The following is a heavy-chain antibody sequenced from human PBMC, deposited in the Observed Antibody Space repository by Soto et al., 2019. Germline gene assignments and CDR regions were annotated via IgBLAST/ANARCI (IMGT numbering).Heavy chain of an antibody. CDR3: ARGNALDI. Sequence: SVKVSCKASGGTFSSFAINWVRQAPGQGPEWMGGTIPILGTANYAQKFQGRVTIIADETTNTASLELTSLRSEDTAMYYCARGNALDIWGQGTTVTVSS. J-gene: IGHJ6*02. CDR1: GGTFSSFA. V-gene: IGHV1-69*13. CDR2: TIPILGTA.